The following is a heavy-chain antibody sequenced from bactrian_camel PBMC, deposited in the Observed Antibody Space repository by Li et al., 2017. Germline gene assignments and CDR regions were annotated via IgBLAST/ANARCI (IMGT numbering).Heavy chain of an antibody. CDR3: VAPADIVAN. V-gene: IGHV3S54*01. CDR2: IYTVTGTP. CDR1: GYTDGLYC. Sequence: HVQLVESGGGSVQAGGSLRLSCAASGYTDGLYCVGWFRQAPGKEREGVATIYTVTGTPYYADSVKGRFTASRDNAKNTHYLQLNSLKIDDTAMYYCVAPADIVANWGQGTQVTVS. J-gene: IGHJ4*01. D-gene: IGHD6*01.